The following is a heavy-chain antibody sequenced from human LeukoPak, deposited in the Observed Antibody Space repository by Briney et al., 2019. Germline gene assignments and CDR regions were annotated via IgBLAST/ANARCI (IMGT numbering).Heavy chain of an antibody. CDR2: ISSSSSYI. D-gene: IGHD3-3*01. V-gene: IGHV3-21*01. Sequence: GGSLILSCAASGFTFSSYSMNWVRQAPGKGLEWVSSISSSSSYIYYADSVKGRFTISRDNAKNSLYLQMNSLRAEDTAVYYCARGVYYDFWSANEYYFDYWGQGTLVTVSS. CDR3: ARGVYYDFWSANEYYFDY. CDR1: GFTFSSYS. J-gene: IGHJ4*02.